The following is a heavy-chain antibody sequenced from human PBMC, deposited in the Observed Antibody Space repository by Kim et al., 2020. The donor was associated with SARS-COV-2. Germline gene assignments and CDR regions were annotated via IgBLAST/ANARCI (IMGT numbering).Heavy chain of an antibody. CDR1: GGSFSGYY. V-gene: IGHV4-34*01. Sequence: SETLSLTCAVYGGSFSGYYWSWIRQTPGKGLEWIGEINHSGSTNYNPSLKSRVTISVDTSKNQFSLKLSSVTAADTAVYYCARGMATPVFPARRNYYYYGMDVWGQGTTVTVSS. J-gene: IGHJ6*02. CDR3: ARGMATPVFPARRNYYYYGMDV. CDR2: INHSGST. D-gene: IGHD6-6*01.